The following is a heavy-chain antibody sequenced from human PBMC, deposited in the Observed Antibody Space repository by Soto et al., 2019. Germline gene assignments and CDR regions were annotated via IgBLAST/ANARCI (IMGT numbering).Heavy chain of an antibody. CDR3: ARAPIQLWYLFDY. CDR2: INPNSGGT. D-gene: IGHD5-18*01. Sequence: GASVKVSCKASGYTFTGYYMRWVRQAPGQGLEWMGWINPNSGGTNYAQKFQGWVTMTRDTSISTAYMELSRLRSDDTAVYYCARAPIQLWYLFDYWGQGTLVTVSS. J-gene: IGHJ4*02. V-gene: IGHV1-2*04. CDR1: GYTFTGYY.